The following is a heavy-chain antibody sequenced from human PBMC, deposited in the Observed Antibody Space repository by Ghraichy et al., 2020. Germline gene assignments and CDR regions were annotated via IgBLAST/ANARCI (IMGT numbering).Heavy chain of an antibody. J-gene: IGHJ4*02. V-gene: IGHV4-59*08. CDR2: IYYSGST. CDR1: GGSISSYY. Sequence: SETLSLTCTVSGGSISSYYWSWIRQPPGKGLEWIGYIYYSGSTNYNPSLKSRVTISVDTSKNQFSLKLSSVTAADTAVYYCARGYGGNSVTGHFDYWGQGTLVTVSS. D-gene: IGHD4-23*01. CDR3: ARGYGGNSVTGHFDY.